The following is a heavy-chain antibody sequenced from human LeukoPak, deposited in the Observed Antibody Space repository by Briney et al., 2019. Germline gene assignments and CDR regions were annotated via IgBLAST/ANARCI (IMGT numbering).Heavy chain of an antibody. D-gene: IGHD2-15*01. CDR3: APQAAGGPLDY. CDR1: GASISSSTYY. J-gene: IGHJ4*02. CDR2: VYYSGGT. V-gene: IGHV4-39*01. Sequence: SETLSLTCTVSGASISSSTYYWGWIRQPPGKGLEWIGTVYYSGGTSYYPSLKSRVTISVDTSKNQFSLKLTSVTAADTAVYYCAPQAAGGPLDYWGQGTLVTVSS.